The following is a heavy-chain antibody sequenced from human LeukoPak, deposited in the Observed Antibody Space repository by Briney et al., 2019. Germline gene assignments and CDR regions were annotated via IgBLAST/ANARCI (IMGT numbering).Heavy chain of an antibody. D-gene: IGHD3-16*01. V-gene: IGHV4-39*01. J-gene: IGHJ4*02. CDR3: ARGESEFDY. CDR1: GXSISSSSYY. Sequence: SETLSLTCTVSGXSISSSSYYWGWIRQPPGKGLDWIGSIYYSGSTYYNPSLKSRVTISVDTSKNQFSLKLSSVTAADTAVYYCARGESEFDYWGQGTLVTVSS. CDR2: IYYSGST.